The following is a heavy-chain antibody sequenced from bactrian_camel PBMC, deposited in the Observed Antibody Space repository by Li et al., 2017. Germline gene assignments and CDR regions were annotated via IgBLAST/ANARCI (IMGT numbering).Heavy chain of an antibody. D-gene: IGHD2*01. Sequence: HVQLVESGGGLVEPGGSLRLSCSASGFTFSSYGMSWVRQAPGKGLEWVSGIWPDGRCAAYADSVKGRFTISRDNAKNTVYLQMNSLKSEDTALYYCATDGTDIVVVVTAPFGYWGQGTQVTVS. CDR3: ATDGTDIVVVVTAPFGY. V-gene: IGHV3S7*01. CDR1: GFTFSSYG. J-gene: IGHJ6*01. CDR2: IWPDGRCA.